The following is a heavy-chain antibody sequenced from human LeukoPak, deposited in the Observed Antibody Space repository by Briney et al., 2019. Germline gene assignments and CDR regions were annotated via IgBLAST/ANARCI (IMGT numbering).Heavy chain of an antibody. D-gene: IGHD3-22*01. Sequence: GGSLRLSCAASGFSLGDYWMTWVRQAPGKGLEWVSVLYSDGTTYYADSVKGRFIISRDNSRNTLSLQMHSLRAEDTAVYYCARREINGYYLSWGQGTLVTVSS. J-gene: IGHJ5*02. CDR2: LYSDGTT. CDR1: GFSLGDYW. CDR3: ARREINGYYLS. V-gene: IGHV3-53*01.